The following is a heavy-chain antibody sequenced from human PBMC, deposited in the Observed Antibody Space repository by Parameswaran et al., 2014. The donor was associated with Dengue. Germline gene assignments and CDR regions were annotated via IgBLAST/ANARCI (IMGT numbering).Heavy chain of an antibody. V-gene: IGHV1-69*06. CDR3: ARGGFSALRDSSGYYSGHYYYGMDV. Sequence: RLVRQAPGQGLEWMGGIIPIFGTASYAQKFQGRVTITADKSTSTAYMELSSLRSEDTAVYYCARGGFSALRDSSGYYSGHYYYGMDVWGQGTTVTVSS. D-gene: IGHD3-22*01. J-gene: IGHJ6*02. CDR2: IIPIFGTA.